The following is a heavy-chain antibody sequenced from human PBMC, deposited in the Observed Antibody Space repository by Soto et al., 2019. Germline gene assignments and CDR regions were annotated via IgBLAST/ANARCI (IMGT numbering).Heavy chain of an antibody. Sequence: SETLSLTCAVSGYSISSGYFWGWIRQPPGKGLEWIGSIHHRGSTYYNPSLKSRVTISVDTSKNQFSLKLTSVTAADTAVYFCAREVGATARDFDYWGQGALVTVSS. D-gene: IGHD1-26*01. J-gene: IGHJ4*02. CDR1: GYSISSGYF. CDR2: IHHRGST. CDR3: AREVGATARDFDY. V-gene: IGHV4-38-2*02.